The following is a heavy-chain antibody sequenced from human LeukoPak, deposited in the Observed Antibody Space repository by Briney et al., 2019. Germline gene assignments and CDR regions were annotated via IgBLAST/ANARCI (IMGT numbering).Heavy chain of an antibody. Sequence: SQTLSLTCTVSGGSISSGDYYWSWIRQPPGKGLEWIGYIYYSGSTYYNPSLKSRVTISVDRSKNQFSLKLSSVTAADTAVYYCARGVSDSSGLLDPWGQGTLVTVSS. D-gene: IGHD3-22*01. CDR3: ARGVSDSSGLLDP. V-gene: IGHV4-30-4*08. CDR2: IYYSGST. J-gene: IGHJ5*02. CDR1: GGSISSGDYY.